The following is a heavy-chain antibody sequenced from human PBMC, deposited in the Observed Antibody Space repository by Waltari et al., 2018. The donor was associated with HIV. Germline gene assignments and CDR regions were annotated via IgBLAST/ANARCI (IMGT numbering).Heavy chain of an antibody. D-gene: IGHD3-3*01. J-gene: IGHJ3*02. CDR3: TPIGGSRRAFDI. Sequence: EVQLVESGGGLVKPGGSLRLSCAASGFSLNKAWMTWVRQAPGKGLEWVGRIKSESDGGTTDYAAPVKGRFTISRDDSKNTLYLQMNSLRTEDTAVYYCTPIGGSRRAFDIWGLGTKVAVSS. CDR2: IKSESDGGTT. V-gene: IGHV3-15*01. CDR1: GFSLNKAW.